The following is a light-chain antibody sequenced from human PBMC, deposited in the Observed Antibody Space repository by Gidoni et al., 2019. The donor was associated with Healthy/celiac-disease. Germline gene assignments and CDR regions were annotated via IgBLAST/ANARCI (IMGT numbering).Light chain of an antibody. V-gene: IGKV4-1*01. CDR1: QRVSYSSNNKNY. Sequence: DIVMTQSPDSLAVSLGERATINCKSSQRVSYSSNNKNYLAWYQQKPGRPPKLPIYCASARESGVPDGFSGSGSGTDFPLTISGLQAENVAVYYCQKYYSTPRTFGQGTKVEIK. J-gene: IGKJ1*01. CDR3: QKYYSTPRT. CDR2: CAS.